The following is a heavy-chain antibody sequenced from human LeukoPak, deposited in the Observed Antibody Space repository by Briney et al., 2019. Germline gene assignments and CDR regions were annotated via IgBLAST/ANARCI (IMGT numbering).Heavy chain of an antibody. V-gene: IGHV3-48*03. J-gene: IGHJ4*02. CDR3: ARAVVAELIYYFGY. D-gene: IGHD1-26*01. Sequence: GGSLRLSCAASGFTFSSYEMNWVRQAPGKGLEWVSYISSSGSTIYYADSVKGRFTISRDNAKNSLYLQMNSLRAEDTAVYYCARAVVAELIYYFGYWGQGTLVTVSS. CDR1: GFTFSSYE. CDR2: ISSSGSTI.